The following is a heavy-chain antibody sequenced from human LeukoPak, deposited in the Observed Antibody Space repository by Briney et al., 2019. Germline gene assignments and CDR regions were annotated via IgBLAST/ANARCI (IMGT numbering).Heavy chain of an antibody. CDR3: ARGSYCSSTSCSAKDYYYYMDV. CDR2: ISGSGGST. V-gene: IGHV3-23*01. D-gene: IGHD2-2*01. CDR1: GFTFSGYA. Sequence: PGGSLRLSCTTSGFTFSGYAMSWVRQAPGKGLEWVSAISGSGGSTYYANSVKGRFTISRDNSKNTLYLQMNSLRAEDTAVYYCARGSYCSSTSCSAKDYYYYMDVWGKGTTVTISS. J-gene: IGHJ6*03.